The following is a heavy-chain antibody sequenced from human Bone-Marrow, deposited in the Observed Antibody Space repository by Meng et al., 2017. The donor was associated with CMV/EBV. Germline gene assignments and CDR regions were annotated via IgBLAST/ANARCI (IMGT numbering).Heavy chain of an antibody. CDR1: GYTFTGYY. D-gene: IGHD1-26*01. Sequence: ASVKVSCKASGYTFTGYYMHWVRQAPGQGLEWMGWINPNSGGTNYAQKFQGRVTMTRDTSISTAYMELSRLRSDDTAVYYCAKDSAGSYFPQEGYYWGQGTLVTVSS. V-gene: IGHV1-2*02. J-gene: IGHJ4*02. CDR3: AKDSAGSYFPQEGYY. CDR2: INPNSGGT.